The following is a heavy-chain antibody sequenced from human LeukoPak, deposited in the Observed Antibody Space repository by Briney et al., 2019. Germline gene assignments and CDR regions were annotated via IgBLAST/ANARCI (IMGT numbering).Heavy chain of an antibody. Sequence: SETLSLTCAVYGGSFSGYYWSWIRQPPGKELEWIGEINHSGSTNYNPSLKSRVTISVDTSKNQFSLKLSSVTAADTAVYYCASIVKDILSGPTPGLPDSWGPGTLVTVSS. J-gene: IGHJ4*02. CDR2: INHSGST. CDR1: GGSFSGYY. CDR3: ASIVKDILSGPTPGLPDS. D-gene: IGHD3-9*01. V-gene: IGHV4-34*01.